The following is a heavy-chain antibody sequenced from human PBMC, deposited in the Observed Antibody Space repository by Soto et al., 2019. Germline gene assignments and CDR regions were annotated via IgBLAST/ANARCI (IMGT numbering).Heavy chain of an antibody. D-gene: IGHD6-19*01. J-gene: IGHJ6*02. V-gene: IGHV3-72*01. CDR1: GLIFSDYH. CDR2: IRRKANSYTR. Sequence: EVLLVESGGGLVQPGGSLRLSCAASGLIFSDYHMDWVRQAPGKGLEWVGRIRRKANSYTREYAASVKGRFTISRVDAKNSLYLQMNSLKTEDTAVYYCALLGGWSGGSNDMDVWGQGTTVTVSS. CDR3: ALLGGWSGGSNDMDV.